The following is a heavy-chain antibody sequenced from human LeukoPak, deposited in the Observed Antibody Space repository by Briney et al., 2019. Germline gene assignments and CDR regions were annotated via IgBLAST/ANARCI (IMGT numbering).Heavy chain of an antibody. J-gene: IGHJ4*02. CDR3: ARDEASADYHDSSGYYPY. CDR2: IYSGGST. V-gene: IGHV3-53*04. CDR1: GFTVSSNY. D-gene: IGHD3-22*01. Sequence: GGSLRLSCAASGFTVSSNYMSWVRQAPGKGLEWVSVIYSGGSTYYADSVKGRFTISRHNSKNTLYLQMNSLRAEDTAVYYCARDEASADYHDSSGYYPYWGQGTLVTVSS.